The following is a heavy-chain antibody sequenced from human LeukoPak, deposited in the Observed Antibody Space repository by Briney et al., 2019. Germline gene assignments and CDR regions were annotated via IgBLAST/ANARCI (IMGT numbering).Heavy chain of an antibody. D-gene: IGHD3-3*01. V-gene: IGHV3-30*02. J-gene: IGHJ4*02. Sequence: GGSLRLSCAASGFTFSSYGMHWVRQAPGRGLEGGAFIRYEGSNKYYADSVKGRFTISRDNSKKTLYLQMNSLRAEDTAVYYCAKDLYDFWSGYYTGGFAYWGQGTLVTVSS. CDR1: GFTFSSYG. CDR2: IRYEGSNK. CDR3: AKDLYDFWSGYYTGGFAY.